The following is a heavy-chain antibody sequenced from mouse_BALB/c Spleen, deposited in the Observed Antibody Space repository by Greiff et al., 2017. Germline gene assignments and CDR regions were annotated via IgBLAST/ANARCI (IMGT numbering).Heavy chain of an antibody. CDR3: ARITTATYYAMDY. CDR1: GYSITSDYA. D-gene: IGHD1-2*01. J-gene: IGHJ4*01. V-gene: IGHV3-2*02. Sequence: EVQLQQSGPGLVKPSQSLSLTCTVTGYSITSDYAWNWIRQFPGNKLEWMGYISYSGSTSYNPSLKSRISITRDTSKNQFFLQLNSVTTEDTATYYCARITTATYYAMDYWGQGTSVTVSS. CDR2: ISYSGST.